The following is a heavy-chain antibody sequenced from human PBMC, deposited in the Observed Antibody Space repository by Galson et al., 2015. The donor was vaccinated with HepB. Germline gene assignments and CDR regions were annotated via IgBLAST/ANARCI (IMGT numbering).Heavy chain of an antibody. V-gene: IGHV3-64D*06. CDR1: EFSFSNYP. CDR2: ISGNGAIT. CDR3: VKEMTTVGRAFDI. D-gene: IGHD4-11*01. J-gene: IGHJ3*02. Sequence: SLRLSCAGSEFSFSNYPMNWVRQAPGKGLEYVSGISGNGAITYYADSVKGRFTISRDNSKNTLYLQMSSLRTEDMALYYCVKEMTTVGRAFDIWGQGTLVTVSS.